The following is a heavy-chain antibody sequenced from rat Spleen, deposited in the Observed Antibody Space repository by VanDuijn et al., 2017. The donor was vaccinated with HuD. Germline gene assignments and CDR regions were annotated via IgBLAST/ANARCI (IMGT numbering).Heavy chain of an antibody. V-gene: IGHV5-31*01. J-gene: IGHJ2*01. Sequence: EVQLVESGGGLVQPGRSLKLSCVASGFTFNNYWMTWIRQAPGKGLEWVASISYDGGNTYYRDSVKGRFTVSRDNAKSTLYLQMDSLRSEDTATYYCARHNSGYFDFWGQGVMVTVSS. CDR3: ARHNSGYFDF. D-gene: IGHD4-3*01. CDR2: ISYDGGNT. CDR1: GFTFNNYW.